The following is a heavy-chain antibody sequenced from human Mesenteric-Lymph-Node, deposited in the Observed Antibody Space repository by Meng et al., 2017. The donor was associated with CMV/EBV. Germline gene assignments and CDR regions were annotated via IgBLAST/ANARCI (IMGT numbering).Heavy chain of an antibody. Sequence: SWAASGFTFSNYAMHWVRQAPGKGLELVAFISYDGSDTYYTDSVKGRFITSKDNSKNTLYLQMNSLRAEDTAMYYCARDYSVSGWPPDYWGQGTLVTVSS. V-gene: IGHV3-30*04. J-gene: IGHJ4*02. CDR1: GFTFSNYA. CDR2: ISYDGSDT. CDR3: ARDYSVSGWPPDY. D-gene: IGHD6-19*01.